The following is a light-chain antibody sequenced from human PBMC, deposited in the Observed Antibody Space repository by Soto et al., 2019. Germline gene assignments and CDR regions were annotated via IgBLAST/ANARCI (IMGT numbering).Light chain of an antibody. CDR3: QQYNDYCPT. Sequence: DIQMTQSPSTLSASVGDRVTITCRASQSINIWLAWYQQKPGKAPKLLIYKASSLQSGVPSRFSGSGSGTELTLTISSLQPDDFAPYYCQQYNDYCPTFGQGTKLEIK. CDR1: QSINIW. J-gene: IGKJ2*01. CDR2: KAS. V-gene: IGKV1-5*03.